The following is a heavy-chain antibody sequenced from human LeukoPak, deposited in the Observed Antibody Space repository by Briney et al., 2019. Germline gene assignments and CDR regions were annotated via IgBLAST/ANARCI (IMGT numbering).Heavy chain of an antibody. Sequence: SETLSLTCTVSGGSISSYYWSWIRQPPGKGLEWIGYIYYSESTNYNPSLKSRVTISVETSKNQFSLKLSSVTAADTAVYYCARVRTAGYDFWSGYSRYYGMDVWGQGTTVTVSS. CDR2: IYYSEST. CDR1: GGSISSYY. CDR3: ARVRTAGYDFWSGYSRYYGMDV. D-gene: IGHD3-3*01. J-gene: IGHJ6*01. V-gene: IGHV4-59*01.